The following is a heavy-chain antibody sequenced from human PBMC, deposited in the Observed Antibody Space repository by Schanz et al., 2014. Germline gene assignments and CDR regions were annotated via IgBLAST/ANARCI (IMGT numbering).Heavy chain of an antibody. Sequence: EVQLVESGGGLVQPGGSLRLSCAASGFTVSKNYMSWVRQAPGKGLEWVSIIYTDGSTYYADSVRDRFTISRDNSKNMLYLQINNLRAEDTAVYYCARGTDTAMEHRPFDYWGQGPLVTVSS. V-gene: IGHV3-66*01. J-gene: IGHJ4*02. CDR3: ARGTDTAMEHRPFDY. CDR2: IYTDGST. CDR1: GFTVSKNY. D-gene: IGHD5-18*01.